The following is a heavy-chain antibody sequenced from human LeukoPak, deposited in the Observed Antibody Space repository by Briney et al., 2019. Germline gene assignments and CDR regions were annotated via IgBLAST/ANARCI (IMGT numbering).Heavy chain of an antibody. CDR2: INPNSGGT. J-gene: IGHJ3*02. CDR1: GYTFTSYG. V-gene: IGHV1-2*02. D-gene: IGHD3-22*01. Sequence: GASVKVSCKASGYTFTSYGISWVRQAPGQGLEWMGWINPNSGGTNYAQKFQGRVTMTRDTSISTAYMELSRLRSDDTAVYYCARVSARDYYDSSGYPNAFDIWGQGTMVTVSS. CDR3: ARVSARDYYDSSGYPNAFDI.